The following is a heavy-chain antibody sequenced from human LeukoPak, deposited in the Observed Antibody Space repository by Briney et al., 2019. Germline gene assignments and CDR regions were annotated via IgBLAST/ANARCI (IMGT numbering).Heavy chain of an antibody. Sequence: PGDSLRLSCAASGFTFSTYSMNWVRQAPGKGLEWVSSINSGSTHRYYADSVKGRFTISRDNAKSTLNLQMNSLRVEDTAVYYCAKDPRASSAYYYDRLGYWGQGTLVTVSS. CDR1: GFTFSTYS. V-gene: IGHV3-21*04. J-gene: IGHJ4*02. D-gene: IGHD3-22*01. CDR3: AKDPRASSAYYYDRLGY. CDR2: INSGSTHR.